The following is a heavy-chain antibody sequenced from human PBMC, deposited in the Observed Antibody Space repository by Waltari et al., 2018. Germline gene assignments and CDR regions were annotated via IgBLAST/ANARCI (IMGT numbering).Heavy chain of an antibody. CDR3: AIRSSRWLINGMDV. Sequence: QVQLQESGPGLVKPSQTLSLTCTVSGGSISSGGYYWSWIRQHPGKGLEWIGYIYYSGSTYYNPSLKSRVTISVDTSKNQFSLKLSSVTAADTAVYYCAIRSSRWLINGMDVWGQGTTVTVSS. CDR2: IYYSGST. J-gene: IGHJ6*02. CDR1: GGSISSGGYY. V-gene: IGHV4-31*03. D-gene: IGHD5-12*01.